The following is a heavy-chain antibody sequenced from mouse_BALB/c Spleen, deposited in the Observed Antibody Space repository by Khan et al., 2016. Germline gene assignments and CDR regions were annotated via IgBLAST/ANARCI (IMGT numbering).Heavy chain of an antibody. CDR2: INPSSGYT. CDR3: AFHYYGPRWYCDV. D-gene: IGHD1-2*01. CDR1: GYTFTSYT. V-gene: IGHV1-4*01. Sequence: QVQLQQSGAELARPGASVKMSCKASGYTFTSYTMHWVKQRPGQGLEWIGYINPSSGYTNYNQKFKDKATLTADKSSSTAYMQLSSLTSEDSAVYYCAFHYYGPRWYCDVWGAGTTVTVSS. J-gene: IGHJ1*01.